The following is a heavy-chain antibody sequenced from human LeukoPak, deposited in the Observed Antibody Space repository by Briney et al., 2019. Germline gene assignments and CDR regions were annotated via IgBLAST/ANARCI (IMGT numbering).Heavy chain of an antibody. CDR2: IYYSGNT. CDR3: ARMYYDFWSGSSYWYFDL. J-gene: IGHJ2*01. D-gene: IGHD3-3*01. V-gene: IGHV4-59*08. CDR1: GGSISSYY. Sequence: SETLSLTCTVSGGSISSYYWSWIRQPPGKGLEWVGYIYYSGNTNYNPSLKSRVTISVDTSKNQFSLKLSSVTAADTAVYYCARMYYDFWSGSSYWYFDLWAVAPWSLSPQ.